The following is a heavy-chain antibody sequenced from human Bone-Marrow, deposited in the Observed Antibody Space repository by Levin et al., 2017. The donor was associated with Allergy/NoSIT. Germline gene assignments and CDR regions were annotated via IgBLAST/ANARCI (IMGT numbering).Heavy chain of an antibody. D-gene: IGHD3-10*01. J-gene: IGHJ5*02. V-gene: IGHV3-11*01. CDR1: GFTFSDFY. CDR3: ARDLPMGAYNWFDP. Sequence: KTGGSLRLSCEGSGFTFSDFYMSWIRQVPGKGLEWISYISKNGDTTFYADSVKGRFSISRDNAKSSLFLQMNSLRAEDTAFYYCARDLPMGAYNWFDPWGQGTLVTVSS. CDR2: ISKNGDTT.